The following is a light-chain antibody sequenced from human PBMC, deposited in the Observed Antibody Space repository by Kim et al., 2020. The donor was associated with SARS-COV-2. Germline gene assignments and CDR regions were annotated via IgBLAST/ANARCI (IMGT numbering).Light chain of an antibody. J-gene: IGLJ2*01. CDR2: KDS. V-gene: IGLV3-1*01. Sequence: GSPGQTATIACFGDRLGKKYVHWYQQKSGQPPVVVIYKDSKRPSGIPERLSGSNSGGTATLTISGAQPLDEADYYCQAWDNNSAIFGGGTQLTVL. CDR1: RLGKKY. CDR3: QAWDNNSAI.